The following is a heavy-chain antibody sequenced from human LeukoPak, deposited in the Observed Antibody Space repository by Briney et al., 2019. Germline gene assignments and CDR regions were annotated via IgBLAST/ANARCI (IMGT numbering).Heavy chain of an antibody. CDR2: ISSGGSTT. J-gene: IGHJ4*02. CDR3: ARHGRYSGYDLGSMYFDY. V-gene: IGHV3-11*01. Sequence: GGSLRLSCAASGFTFNDHYMSWIRQAPGKGLECVSYISSGGSTTYYTDSVKGRFTISRDNGKNALYLQMNSLRAEDTAVYYCARHGRYSGYDLGSMYFDYWGQGTLVTVSS. CDR1: GFTFNDHY. D-gene: IGHD5-12*01.